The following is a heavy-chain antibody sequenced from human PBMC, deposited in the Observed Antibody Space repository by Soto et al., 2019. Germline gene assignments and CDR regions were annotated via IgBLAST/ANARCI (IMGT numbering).Heavy chain of an antibody. CDR2: INPNSGGT. D-gene: IGHD5-18*01. Sequence: ASVKVCCKASGYTFTGYDMHWVRQAPGQGLEWMGWINPNSGGTNYAQKFQGWVTMTRDTSISTAYMELSRMRSDDTAVYYCARDYGLQLWNHRMDVWGQGTTVTVSS. CDR3: ARDYGLQLWNHRMDV. V-gene: IGHV1-2*04. CDR1: GYTFTGYD. J-gene: IGHJ6*02.